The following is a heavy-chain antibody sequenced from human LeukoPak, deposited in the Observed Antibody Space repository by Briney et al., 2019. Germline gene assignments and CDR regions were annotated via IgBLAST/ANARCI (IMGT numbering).Heavy chain of an antibody. CDR1: GGSVSSGSYY. CDR2: IYYSGST. CDR3: ARAGSGMN. J-gene: IGHJ4*02. D-gene: IGHD3-10*01. Sequence: SETLSLTCTVSGGSVSSGSYYWGWIRQPPGKGLEWIGYIYYSGSTNYNPSLKSRVTISVDTSKNQFSLKLSSVTAADTAVYYCARAGSGMNWGQGTLVTVSS. V-gene: IGHV4-61*01.